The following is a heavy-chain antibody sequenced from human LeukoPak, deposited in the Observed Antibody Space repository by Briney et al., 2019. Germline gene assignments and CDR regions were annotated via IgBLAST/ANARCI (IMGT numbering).Heavy chain of an antibody. Sequence: ASVKVSCKASGGTFSDYSISWVRQASGQGLEWMGRIIPILNVPNYAQKFEGRVTITADKSTSTAYMELSSLKSEDTAVYFCARDRPRARYFDYWGQGTLVTVSS. CDR3: ARDRPRARYFDY. J-gene: IGHJ4*02. CDR1: GGTFSDYS. D-gene: IGHD2-15*01. V-gene: IGHV1-69*04. CDR2: IIPILNVP.